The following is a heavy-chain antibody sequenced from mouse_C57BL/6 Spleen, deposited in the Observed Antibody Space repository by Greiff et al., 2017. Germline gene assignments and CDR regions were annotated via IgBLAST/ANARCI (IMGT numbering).Heavy chain of an antibody. V-gene: IGHV1-11*01. D-gene: IGHD2-1*01. Sequence: VQVVESGAELASPGASVTLSCKASGYTFTDHIMNWVKKRPGQGLEWIGRIYPVSGDTNYNQKFMGKATFSVDRSSSTVYMVLNSLTSEDPAVXYCGSGNYMDYWGQGTSVTVSS. CDR3: GSGNYMDY. CDR2: IYPVSGDT. J-gene: IGHJ4*01. CDR1: GYTFTDHI.